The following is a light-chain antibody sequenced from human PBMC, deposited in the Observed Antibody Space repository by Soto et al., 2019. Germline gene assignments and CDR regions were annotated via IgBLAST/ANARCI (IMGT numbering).Light chain of an antibody. CDR2: GNS. CDR1: SSNIGAGYD. V-gene: IGLV1-40*01. J-gene: IGLJ1*01. Sequence: QSVLTQPPSVSGAPGQRVTISCTGSSSNIGAGYDVHWYQQLPGTAPKLLIYGNSNRPSGVPDRFSGSKSPTSASLAITGLQAEDGADYYCQSYDSSLSGSLFGTGTKLTVL. CDR3: QSYDSSLSGSL.